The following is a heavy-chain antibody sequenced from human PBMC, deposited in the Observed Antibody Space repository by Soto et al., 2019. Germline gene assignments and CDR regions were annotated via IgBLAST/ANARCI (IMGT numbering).Heavy chain of an antibody. D-gene: IGHD4-17*01. Sequence: QEQLVESGGSVVQPGRSLTLSCAGSGFSFGSYEMHWVRQAPGKGLEWVTFTSYDGSINYYADSVKGRFTMSRDNSKNLLYLQTNSLRTEDTAVYYCVRRSTVSYYAVVVWGQGTTVTVSS. CDR3: VRRSTVSYYAVVV. V-gene: IGHV3-30*04. CDR2: TSYDGSIN. CDR1: GFSFGSYE. J-gene: IGHJ6*02.